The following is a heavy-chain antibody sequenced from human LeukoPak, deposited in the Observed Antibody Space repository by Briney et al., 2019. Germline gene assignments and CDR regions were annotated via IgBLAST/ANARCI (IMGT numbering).Heavy chain of an antibody. D-gene: IGHD6-13*01. CDR1: GFTFSTYA. V-gene: IGHV3-23*01. CDR3: ARSRPYSGSSGYYYYGMDV. Sequence: GGSLRLSCVASGFTFSTYAMSWVRQAPGKGLEWVSGISGSGGSTYYADSVKGRFTISRDNSKNTLYLQMNSLRAEDTAVYYCARSRPYSGSSGYYYYGMDVWGQGTTVTVSS. CDR2: ISGSGGST. J-gene: IGHJ6*02.